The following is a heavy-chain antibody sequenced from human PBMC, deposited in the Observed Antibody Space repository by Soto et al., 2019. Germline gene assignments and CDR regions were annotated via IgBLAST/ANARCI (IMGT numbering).Heavy chain of an antibody. D-gene: IGHD3-10*01. J-gene: IGHJ2*01. CDR3: AKEGGALWWYFDL. CDR2: ISSSSDFI. Sequence: PGGSLRLSCAASGFSFNTYSMNWVRRAPGKGLEWISSISSSSDFIFYTDSVKGRFTISRDNSKNTLYLQMNSLRAEDTAVYYCAKEGGALWWYFDLWGRGTLVTVSS. V-gene: IGHV3-21*04. CDR1: GFSFNTYS.